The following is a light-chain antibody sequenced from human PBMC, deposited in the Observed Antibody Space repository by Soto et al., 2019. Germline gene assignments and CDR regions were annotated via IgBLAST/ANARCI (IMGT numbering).Light chain of an antibody. CDR2: GSS. CDR3: QHYGSSPPYT. CDR1: ENVSNNY. V-gene: IGKV3-20*01. Sequence: EVVLTQSPGTLSLSPGERATLSCRASENVSNNYLAWYQQKPGQAPRLLIFGSSDTAAGIPARFSGSGSGTDFTLTIRRLEPEAFAVYYCQHYGSSPPYTFGQGTKLEIK. J-gene: IGKJ2*01.